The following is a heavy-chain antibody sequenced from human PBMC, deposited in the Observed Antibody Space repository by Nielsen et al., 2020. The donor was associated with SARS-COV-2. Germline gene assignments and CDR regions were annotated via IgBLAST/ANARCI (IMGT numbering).Heavy chain of an antibody. CDR3: AKGGECSAGSCYSWTYSYGMDV. Sequence: GESLKISCVVSGFSFSDYSMSWIRQAPGKGLEWVSYISRSGSIIQHADSVKGRFTISRDNAKNSLHLQMDNLRVEDTAVYYCAKGGECSAGSCYSWTYSYGMDVWGLGTTVTVSS. D-gene: IGHD2-15*01. CDR1: GFSFSDYS. CDR2: ISRSGSII. V-gene: IGHV3-11*01. J-gene: IGHJ6*02.